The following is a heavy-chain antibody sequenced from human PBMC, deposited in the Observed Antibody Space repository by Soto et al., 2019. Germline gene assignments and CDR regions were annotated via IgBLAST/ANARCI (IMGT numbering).Heavy chain of an antibody. V-gene: IGHV1-69*02. D-gene: IGHD6-19*01. CDR1: GGTFSSYT. CDR3: ARGGGGGWYVGGWFDS. CDR2: IIPILGIA. J-gene: IGHJ5*01. Sequence: QVQLVQSGAEVKKPGSSVKVSCKASGGTFSSYTISWVRQAPGQGLEWMGRIIPILGIANYAQKFQGRVTITADKSTSTAYMELGSLRSEDTAAYACARGGGGGWYVGGWFDSWGQGTLVTVSS.